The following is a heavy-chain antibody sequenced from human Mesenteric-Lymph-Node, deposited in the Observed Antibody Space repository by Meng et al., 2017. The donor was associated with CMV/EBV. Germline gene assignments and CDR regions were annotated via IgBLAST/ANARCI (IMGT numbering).Heavy chain of an antibody. Sequence: SETLSLTCAVHGGSFSIYYWHWIRQSPRKGLEWIGEVSHGGSTNYNPSLKSRVNISVDTSKSQFSLKLNSVTAADTAVYFCASSELGAHDYWSQGTLVTVSS. CDR2: VSHGGST. CDR3: ASSELGAHDY. V-gene: IGHV4-34*01. D-gene: IGHD1-26*01. CDR1: GGSFSIYY. J-gene: IGHJ4*02.